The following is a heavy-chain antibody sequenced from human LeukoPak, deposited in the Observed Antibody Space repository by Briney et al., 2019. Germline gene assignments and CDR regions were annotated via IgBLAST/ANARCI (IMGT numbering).Heavy chain of an antibody. CDR1: GYTFTDYY. Sequence: ASVKVSCKASGYTFTDYYIHWVRQAPGQGLEYVGWINPNSGGTNYAHKFQGRVTMTRDTSISTAYMELSRLRSDDTAVYYCARDRPPQLVRPFDSWGQGTLVTVSS. CDR2: INPNSGGT. J-gene: IGHJ4*02. D-gene: IGHD6-13*01. V-gene: IGHV1-2*07. CDR3: ARDRPPQLVRPFDS.